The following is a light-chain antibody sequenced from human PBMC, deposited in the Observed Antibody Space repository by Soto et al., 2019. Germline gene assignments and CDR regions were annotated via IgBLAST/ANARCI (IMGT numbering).Light chain of an antibody. Sequence: QAVVTQPPSVSAAPGQKVTISCSGGSSNIGNNYVSWYQQLPGTAPKLLIYDNNKRPSVIPDLFPGSKSGTSATLGITGLQTGDEADYYCGTWDSSLSAVVFGGGTNSPS. CDR3: GTWDSSLSAVV. V-gene: IGLV1-51*01. J-gene: IGLJ2*01. CDR1: SSNIGNNY. CDR2: DNN.